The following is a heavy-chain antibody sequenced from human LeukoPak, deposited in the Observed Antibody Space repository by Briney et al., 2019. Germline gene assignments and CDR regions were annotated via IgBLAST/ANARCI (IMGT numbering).Heavy chain of an antibody. D-gene: IGHD1-26*01. J-gene: IGHJ6*03. CDR1: GFTFSSYG. V-gene: IGHV3-30*02. Sequence: GGSLRLSCAASGFTFSSYGMHWVRRAPGKGLEWVAFIRYDGSNKYYADSVKGRFTISRDNAKNSLYLQMNSLRAEDTAVYYCARAVGGSYPSYYYYYMDVWGKGTTVTVSS. CDR2: IRYDGSNK. CDR3: ARAVGGSYPSYYYYYMDV.